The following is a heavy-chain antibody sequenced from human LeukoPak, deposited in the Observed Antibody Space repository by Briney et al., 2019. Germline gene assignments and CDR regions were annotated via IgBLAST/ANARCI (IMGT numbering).Heavy chain of an antibody. Sequence: GGSLRLSCAASGFTFSSYWMHWVRQAPGKGLFWVSRISSDGSTTDYADSVKGRFTISRDNAKNTLYLQMNSLSAEDTAVYYCARDGNWHFDYWGQGTLVTVSS. J-gene: IGHJ4*02. CDR1: GFTFSSYW. CDR2: ISSDGSTT. D-gene: IGHD4-23*01. CDR3: ARDGNWHFDY. V-gene: IGHV3-74*01.